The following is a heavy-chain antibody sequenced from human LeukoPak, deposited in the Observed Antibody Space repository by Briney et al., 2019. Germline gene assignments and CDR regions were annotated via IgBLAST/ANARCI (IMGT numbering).Heavy chain of an antibody. J-gene: IGHJ6*03. V-gene: IGHV3-23*01. CDR1: GFTFSSYD. CDR3: AERGNQALGHHYLDV. CDR2: IPATGYTT. D-gene: IGHD3-16*01. Sequence: PGGSLRLSCAASGFTFSSYDMSWVRQAPGKGLEWVSSIPATGYTTYYADSVMGRFTVSRDNSENTLYLQMNTLRAEDTAVYYCAERGNQALGHHYLDVWGKGTTVSVSS.